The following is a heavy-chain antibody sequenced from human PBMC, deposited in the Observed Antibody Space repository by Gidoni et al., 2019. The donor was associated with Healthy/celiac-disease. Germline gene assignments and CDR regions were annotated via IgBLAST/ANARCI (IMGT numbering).Heavy chain of an antibody. CDR3: ARVLRYCSGGSCRPYYFDY. J-gene: IGHJ4*02. CDR1: GLIFSNSW. D-gene: IGHD2-15*01. CDR2: IKQDESEK. V-gene: IGHV3-7*01. Sequence: EVQLVESGGGLVQPGGSLSLSCEASGLIFSNSWMSWVRQAPGKGLEWVANIKQDESEKCYVDSVKGRFSISRDNAKNSLYLQMNSLRAEDTAVYYCARVLRYCSGGSCRPYYFDYWGQGTLVTVSS.